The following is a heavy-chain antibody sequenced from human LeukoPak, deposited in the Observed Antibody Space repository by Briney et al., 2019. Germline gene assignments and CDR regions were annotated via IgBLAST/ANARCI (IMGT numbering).Heavy chain of an antibody. V-gene: IGHV4-39*07. CDR3: AREGARSSDAFDI. CDR2: IYYSGST. CDR1: GGSISSSSYY. J-gene: IGHJ3*02. Sequence: SETLSLTCTVSGGSISSSSYYWGWIRQPPGKGLEWIGSIYYSGSTYYNPSLKSRVTISVDTSKNQFSLKLNSVTAADTAVYYCAREGARSSDAFDIWGQGTMVTVSS. D-gene: IGHD6-6*01.